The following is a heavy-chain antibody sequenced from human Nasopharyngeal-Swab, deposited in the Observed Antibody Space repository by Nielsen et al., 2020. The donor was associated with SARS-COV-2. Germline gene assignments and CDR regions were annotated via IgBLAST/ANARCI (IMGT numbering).Heavy chain of an antibody. Sequence: SAKVSCKASGGFFSSYVIIWVRQAPGQGLEWMGGIIPIFGTANYAQKFQGRVTITADKSTSTAYMELSSLRSEDTDIYYCARDQDSSSVHYFDYWGQGTLVTLSS. J-gene: IGHJ4*02. V-gene: IGHV1-69*06. CDR1: GGFFSSYV. CDR3: ARDQDSSSVHYFDY. D-gene: IGHD6-6*01. CDR2: IIPIFGTA.